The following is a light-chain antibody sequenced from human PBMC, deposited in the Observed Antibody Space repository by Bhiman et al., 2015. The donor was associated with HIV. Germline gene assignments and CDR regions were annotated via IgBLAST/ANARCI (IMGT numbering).Light chain of an antibody. J-gene: IGLJ1*01. V-gene: IGLV3-19*01. CDR3: GTWDRSLSAGGV. CDR2: GKN. CDR1: NLRIYY. Sequence: SSELTQDPAVSVALGQTVRITCQGDNLRIYYAAWYQQKPGQAPILVMYGKNNRPSGIPDRFSGSKSGTSATLGITGLQTGDEADYYCGTWDRSLSAGGVFGTGTKVTVL.